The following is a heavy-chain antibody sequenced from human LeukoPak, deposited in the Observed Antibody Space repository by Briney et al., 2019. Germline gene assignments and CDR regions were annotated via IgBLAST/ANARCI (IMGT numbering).Heavy chain of an antibody. V-gene: IGHV4-39*07. CDR3: ARDAVGGNEYFQH. J-gene: IGHJ1*01. CDR1: GGSISSSSYY. CDR2: IYYSGST. Sequence: PSETLSLTCTVSGGSISSSSYYWAWIRQPPGKGLEWIGSIYYSGSTYYNPSLKSRVTISVDTSKNQFSLKLSSVTAADTAVYYCARDAVGGNEYFQHWGQGTLVTVSS. D-gene: IGHD3-3*01.